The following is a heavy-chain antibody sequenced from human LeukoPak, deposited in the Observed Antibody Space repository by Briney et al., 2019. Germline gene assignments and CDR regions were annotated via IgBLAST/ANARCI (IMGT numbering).Heavy chain of an antibody. CDR3: ARDRVAVPPNFNY. CDR2: ISSSSSYI. D-gene: IGHD6-19*01. V-gene: IGHV3-21*01. CDR1: GFTFSSYS. Sequence: GGSLRLSCAASGFTFSSYSMNWVRQAPGKGLEWVSSISSSSSYINYADSVKGRFTISRDNAKNSLFLQMNSLRAEDTAVYYCARDRVAVPPNFNYWGQGTLVTVSS. J-gene: IGHJ4*02.